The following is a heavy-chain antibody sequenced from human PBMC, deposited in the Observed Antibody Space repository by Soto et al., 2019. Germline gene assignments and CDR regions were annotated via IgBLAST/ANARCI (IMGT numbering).Heavy chain of an antibody. J-gene: IGHJ5*02. CDR1: GFTFSTHS. Sequence: EVQLVESGGGLVQPGGSLRLSCAASGFTFSTHSMNWVRQTPGKGLEWISYISSGSSTIYYADSVKGRFTISRHNAKNSVYLQMNSLRAEDTAVYSCASGPMPVGAIPSWGQGTLVTVSS. V-gene: IGHV3-48*01. CDR2: ISSGSSTI. D-gene: IGHD1-26*01. CDR3: ASGPMPVGAIPS.